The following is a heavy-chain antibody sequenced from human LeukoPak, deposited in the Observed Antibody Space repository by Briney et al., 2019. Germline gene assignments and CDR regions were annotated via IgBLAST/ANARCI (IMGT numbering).Heavy chain of an antibody. J-gene: IGHJ4*02. V-gene: IGHV4-61*02. Sequence: SQTLSLTCTVSGGSLSTGREYWSWIRQPAGKGLEWIGRVYATGSTNYSPSLKSRATISLDPSKNQFSLKLTSVTAADTAVYYCARGICSSGSCPHPGSSDYWGQGTLVTVSS. CDR1: GGSLSTGREY. D-gene: IGHD2-15*01. CDR3: ARGICSSGSCPHPGSSDY. CDR2: VYATGST.